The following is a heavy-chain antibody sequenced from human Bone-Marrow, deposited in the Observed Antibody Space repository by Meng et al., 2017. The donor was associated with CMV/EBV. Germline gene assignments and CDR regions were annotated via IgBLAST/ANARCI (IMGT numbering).Heavy chain of an antibody. J-gene: IGHJ4*02. D-gene: IGHD6-19*01. CDR2: IYYSGST. CDR1: GGSISSSSYY. CDR3: ARDSYSSGSPDFDY. Sequence: QLQLQESGPGLVKPSETLSLTCPVSGGSISSSSYYWGWIRQPPGKGLEWIGSIYYSGSTYYNPSLKSRVTISVDTSKNQFSLKLSSVTAADTAVYYCARDSYSSGSPDFDYWGQGTLVTVSS. V-gene: IGHV4-39*07.